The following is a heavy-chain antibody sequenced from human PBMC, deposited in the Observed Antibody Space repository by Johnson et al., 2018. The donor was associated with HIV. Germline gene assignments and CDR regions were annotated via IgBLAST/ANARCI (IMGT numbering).Heavy chain of an antibody. J-gene: IGHJ3*02. D-gene: IGHD3-3*01. CDR2: IYSAGTT. Sequence: VQLVESGGGVVQPGKSLRLSCAATGFTVSNNYMSWVRQAPGKGLEWVSVIYSAGTTYYADSVKGRFTVSRDNSKNTLDLQMNSLRAEDTAVYYCAKDQGYNVGSGYDAFDIWGEGTTVTVSS. CDR1: GFTVSNNY. CDR3: AKDQGYNVGSGYDAFDI. V-gene: IGHV3-66*02.